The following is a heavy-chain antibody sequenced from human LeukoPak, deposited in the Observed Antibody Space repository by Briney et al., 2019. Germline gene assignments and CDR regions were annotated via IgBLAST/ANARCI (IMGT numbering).Heavy chain of an antibody. CDR3: ALKGSSGWYYFDY. CDR2: LSGSGGST. D-gene: IGHD6-19*01. CDR1: GFTFSSYA. V-gene: IGHV3-23*01. Sequence: GGSLRLSCAAFGFTFSSYAMSWVRRAPGKGLEWVSTLSGSGGSTYYADSVKGRFTISRDNSKNTLYLQMNSLRAEDTAIYYCALKGSSGWYYFDYWGQGTLVTVSS. J-gene: IGHJ4*02.